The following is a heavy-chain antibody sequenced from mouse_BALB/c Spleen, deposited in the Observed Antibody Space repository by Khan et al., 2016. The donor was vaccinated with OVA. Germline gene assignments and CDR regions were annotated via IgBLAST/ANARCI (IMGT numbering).Heavy chain of an antibody. J-gene: IGHJ2*01. CDR3: ARYGDFFDY. CDR1: GYTFTTAG. CDR2: INTHSGMP. D-gene: IGHD1-1*01. V-gene: IGHV9-4*02. Sequence: QIQLVQSGPELKKPGETVRISCKASGYTFTTAGIQWVQEMPGKGLKWIGWINTHSGMPKYADDFKGRFAFSLETSASTAYLQLTNLKNEDTATYFCARYGDFFDYWGQGTTLTVSS.